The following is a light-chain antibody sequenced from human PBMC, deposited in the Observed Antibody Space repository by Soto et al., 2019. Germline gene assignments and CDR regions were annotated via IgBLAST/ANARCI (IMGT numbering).Light chain of an antibody. J-gene: IGLJ1*01. CDR3: SSYAGSNNPYV. Sequence: LTRPTSGSGSPGQSVTISCTGTSSDVGGYNYVSWYQQHPGKAPKLMIYEVSKRPSGVPDRFSGSKSGNTASLTVSGLQAEDEADYYCSSYAGSNNPYVFGPGTKVTVL. V-gene: IGLV2-8*01. CDR1: SSDVGGYNY. CDR2: EVS.